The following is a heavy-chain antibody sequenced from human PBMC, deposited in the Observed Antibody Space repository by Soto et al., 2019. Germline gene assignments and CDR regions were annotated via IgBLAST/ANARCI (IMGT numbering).Heavy chain of an antibody. D-gene: IGHD6-13*01. Sequence: QTGGSLRLSCAASGFTFSSYAMSWVRQAPGKGLEWVSAISGSGGSTYYADSVKGRFTISRDNSKNTLYLQMNSLRAEDTAVYYCAKVLEQQLAIPTEFDYWGQGTLVTVSS. V-gene: IGHV3-23*01. CDR3: AKVLEQQLAIPTEFDY. CDR1: GFTFSSYA. J-gene: IGHJ4*02. CDR2: ISGSGGST.